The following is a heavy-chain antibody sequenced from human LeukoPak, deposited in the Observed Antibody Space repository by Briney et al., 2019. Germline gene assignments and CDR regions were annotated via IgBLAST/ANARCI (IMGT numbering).Heavy chain of an antibody. CDR1: GFTFSSYG. Sequence: PGRSLRLSCAATGFTFSSYGMHWVRQEPGKGLEWVAVIWYDGSNKYYADSVKGRFTISRDNSKNTLYLQMNRLRAEDTAVYYCAKDLVLGYYYDSSGYYTPESTFDYWGQGTLVTVSS. D-gene: IGHD3-22*01. J-gene: IGHJ4*02. CDR3: AKDLVLGYYYDSSGYYTPESTFDY. CDR2: IWYDGSNK. V-gene: IGHV3-33*06.